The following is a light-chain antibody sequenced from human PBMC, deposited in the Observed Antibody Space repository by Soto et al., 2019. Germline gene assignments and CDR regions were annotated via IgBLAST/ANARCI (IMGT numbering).Light chain of an antibody. V-gene: IGKV3-20*01. Sequence: SPERRSVYECGTATLSCSDSQSVSSSYLAWYQQKPGQAPRLLIYGPSNRATGIPDRFSGSGSATDFTLTISRMEREDCAVYYCQQYDTSPLTFWGGTKEDIK. CDR3: QQYDTSPLT. CDR2: GPS. CDR1: QSVSSSY. J-gene: IGKJ4*01.